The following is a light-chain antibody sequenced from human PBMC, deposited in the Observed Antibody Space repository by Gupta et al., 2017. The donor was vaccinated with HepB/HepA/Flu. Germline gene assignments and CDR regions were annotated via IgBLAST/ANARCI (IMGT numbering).Light chain of an antibody. Sequence: EIVLTQSPGTLSLSPGERATPSCRASQSVTSSRLAWYQQKPGQAPRLLIYGASNRATGFPDRFSASGSATDFTLTISRLEPEDFAMYYCQQYGNSPLTFGGWTKVEIK. V-gene: IGKV3-20*01. CDR1: QSVTSSR. J-gene: IGKJ4*01. CDR2: GAS. CDR3: QQYGNSPLT.